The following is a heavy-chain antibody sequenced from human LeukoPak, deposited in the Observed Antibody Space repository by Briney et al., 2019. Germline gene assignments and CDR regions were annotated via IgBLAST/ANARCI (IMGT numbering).Heavy chain of an antibody. CDR3: ARVRVRPAAIWSNRDYYYYYMDV. Sequence: SVKVSCKASGGTFSSYAISWVRQAPGQGLEWMGRIIPIFGTANYAQKFQGRVTITTDESTSTAYLELSSLRSEDTAVYYCARVRVRPAAIWSNRDYYYYYMDVWGKGTTVTVSS. V-gene: IGHV1-69*05. D-gene: IGHD2-2*01. J-gene: IGHJ6*03. CDR2: IIPIFGTA. CDR1: GGTFSSYA.